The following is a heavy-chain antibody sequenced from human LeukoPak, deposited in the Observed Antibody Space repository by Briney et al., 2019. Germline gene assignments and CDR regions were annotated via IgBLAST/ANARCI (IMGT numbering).Heavy chain of an antibody. CDR3: ARDRDIVVVVAAFYYYYGMDV. D-gene: IGHD2-15*01. CDR2: ISSSSSYI. CDR1: EFSFSTYW. J-gene: IGHJ6*02. V-gene: IGHV3-21*01. Sequence: PGGSLRLSCAASEFSFSTYWMNWVRQAPGKGLEWVSSISSSSSYIYYADSVKGRFTISRDNAKNSLYLQMNSLRAEDTAVYYCARDRDIVVVVAAFYYYYGMDVWGQGTTVTVSS.